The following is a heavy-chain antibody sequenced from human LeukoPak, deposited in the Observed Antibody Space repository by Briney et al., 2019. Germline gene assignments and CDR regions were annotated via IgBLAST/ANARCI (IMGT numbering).Heavy chain of an antibody. J-gene: IGHJ4*02. Sequence: PGGSLRLSCAASGFTFSSYAMSWVRRAPGEGLEWVSAITDSGGDTYHAESVKGRFTISRDNSKNTLYLQMNSLRAEDTAVYYCAKGSATSRPYYFDYWGQGTLVTVSS. D-gene: IGHD2-2*01. CDR2: ITDSGGDT. CDR3: AKGSATSRPYYFDY. CDR1: GFTFSSYA. V-gene: IGHV3-23*01.